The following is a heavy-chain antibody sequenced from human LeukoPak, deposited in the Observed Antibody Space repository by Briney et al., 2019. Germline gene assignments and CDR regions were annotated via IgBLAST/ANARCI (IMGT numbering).Heavy chain of an antibody. Sequence: ASVKVSCKSSGYTITSYYMHWVRQAPGQGLEWMGILNPSGDSTSSAQKFQGRVTMTRDMSTSTVYMELRSLRSEDTDVYYCARAWHSSGWPFDYWGQGTLVTVSS. J-gene: IGHJ4*02. V-gene: IGHV1-46*01. CDR1: GYTITSYY. CDR3: ARAWHSSGWPFDY. CDR2: LNPSGDST. D-gene: IGHD6-19*01.